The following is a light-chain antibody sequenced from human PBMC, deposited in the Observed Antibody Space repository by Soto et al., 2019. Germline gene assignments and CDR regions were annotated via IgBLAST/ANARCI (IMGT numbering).Light chain of an antibody. V-gene: IGKV1-12*01. CDR2: AAS. CDR1: QGISSW. J-gene: IGKJ4*01. CDR3: QQYYSYPPT. Sequence: DIQMTQSPSSVSSSVGDRVTISGGASQGISSWLAWYQQKPGKAPKLLIYAASSLQSGVPSRFSGSGSGTDFTLTISCLQSEDFATYYCQQYYSYPPTFGGGTKVDIK.